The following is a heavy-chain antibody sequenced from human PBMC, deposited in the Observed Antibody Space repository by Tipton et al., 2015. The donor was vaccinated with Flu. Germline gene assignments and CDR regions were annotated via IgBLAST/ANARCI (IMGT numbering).Heavy chain of an antibody. V-gene: IGHV4-38-2*02. J-gene: IGHJ4*02. CDR2: IYHSGTT. Sequence: GLVKPSETLSLTCAVSGYSIGNGYYWGWIRQAPGKGLEWIASIYHSGTTYYNPSLKSRVTISIDTSKHQFSVELRSVTAADSAVYYCAREKIPSTYYYDNSGYTNYFDSWGQGTLVTVSS. CDR1: GYSIGNGYY. CDR3: AREKIPSTYYYDNSGYTNYFDS. D-gene: IGHD3-22*01.